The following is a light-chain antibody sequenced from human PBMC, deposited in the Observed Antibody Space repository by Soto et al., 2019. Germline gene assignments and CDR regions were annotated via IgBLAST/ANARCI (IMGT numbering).Light chain of an antibody. CDR3: QQCYSSPLT. CDR2: GAS. Sequence: DIQMTQSPSSLSASVGDRVTITCRASQSSSSYLNWYQQRPGKAPNLLISGASTLQSGSPSMFSGSGSGTDFTLNISGLQPEDCATYACQQCYSSPLTFGGGTKVEIK. V-gene: IGKV1-39*01. CDR1: QSSSSY. J-gene: IGKJ4*02.